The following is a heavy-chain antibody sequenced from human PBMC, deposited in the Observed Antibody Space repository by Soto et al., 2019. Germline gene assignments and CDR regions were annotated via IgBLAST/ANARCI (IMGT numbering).Heavy chain of an antibody. V-gene: IGHV3-21*01. J-gene: IGHJ4*02. CDR2: ISSSSSYI. CDR1: GFTFSSYS. Sequence: GGSLRLSCAASGFTFSSYSMNWVRQAPGKGLEWVSSISSSSSYIYYADSVKGRFTISRDNAKNSLYLQMNSLRAEDTAVYYCARDRTFYCSGGSCYSGCLDYWGQGTLVTVSS. D-gene: IGHD2-15*01. CDR3: ARDRTFYCSGGSCYSGCLDY.